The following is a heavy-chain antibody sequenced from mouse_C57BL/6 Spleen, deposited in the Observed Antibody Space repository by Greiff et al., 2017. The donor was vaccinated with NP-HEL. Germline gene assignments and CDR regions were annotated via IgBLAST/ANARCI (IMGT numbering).Heavy chain of an antibody. CDR3: ARGAGKSYWYFDV. Sequence: VQLQQSGAELVKPGASVKISCKASGYAFSSYWMNWVKQRPGKGLEWIGQIYPGDGDTNYNGKFKGKATLTADKSSSTSYMQLSSLTSEDSAVYFCARGAGKSYWYFDVWGTGTTVTVSS. V-gene: IGHV1-80*01. D-gene: IGHD3-3*01. CDR2: IYPGDGDT. CDR1: GYAFSSYW. J-gene: IGHJ1*03.